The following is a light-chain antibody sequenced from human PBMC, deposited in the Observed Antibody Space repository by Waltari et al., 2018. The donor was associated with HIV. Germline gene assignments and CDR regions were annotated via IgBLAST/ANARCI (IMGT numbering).Light chain of an antibody. Sequence: SSDLTQDPSVSVALGQTVRITCQGDSLRSYYASWYQHKPGQAPVVVFFGRNNRPSGIPDRFSGSSSGNTASLTITGALAEDEADYYCHSRDSSGFHVVFGGGTKVTVL. V-gene: IGLV3-19*01. J-gene: IGLJ2*01. CDR1: SLRSYY. CDR2: GRN. CDR3: HSRDSSGFHVV.